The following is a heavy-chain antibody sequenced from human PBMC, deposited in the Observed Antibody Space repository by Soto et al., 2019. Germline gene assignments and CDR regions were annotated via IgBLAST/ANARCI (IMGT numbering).Heavy chain of an antibody. CDR3: ASGSTGSAFDI. D-gene: IGHD2-15*01. CDR1: GYTFTSYD. CDR2: MNPNSGST. J-gene: IGHJ3*02. V-gene: IGHV1-8*01. Sequence: GASLKVSCKASGYTFTSYDINWVRQAPGHGLEWMGWMNPNSGSTSYAQKFQGRVTMTRDTSTSTVYMELSSLRSEDTAVYYCASGSTGSAFDIWGQGTMVTVSS.